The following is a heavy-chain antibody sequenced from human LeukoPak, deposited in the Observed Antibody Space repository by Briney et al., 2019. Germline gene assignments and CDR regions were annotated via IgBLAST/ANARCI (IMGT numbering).Heavy chain of an antibody. CDR1: GGTFSSYA. CDR3: ARSGEYFDWLLYAFDI. Sequence: SVKVSCKASGGTFSSYAISWVRQAPGQGLEWMGGIIPIFGTANYAQKFQGRVTITTDESTSTAYMELSSLRSEDTAVYYCARSGEYFDWLLYAFDIWGQGTMVTVSS. D-gene: IGHD3-9*01. V-gene: IGHV1-69*05. CDR2: IIPIFGTA. J-gene: IGHJ3*02.